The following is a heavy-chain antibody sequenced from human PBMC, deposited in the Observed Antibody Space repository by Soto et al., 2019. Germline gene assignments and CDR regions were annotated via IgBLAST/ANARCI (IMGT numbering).Heavy chain of an antibody. D-gene: IGHD5-18*01. Sequence: QITLKESGPTLVKPTQNLTLTCTFSGFSLSTRGAGVGWIRQPPGKALEWLALLYWDDDKGYSPSLKSRLTITKDTSKNQVVRTVTNMDPVDTATYYCAHRPRGYSYYFDYWGQGTLVTVSS. CDR3: AHRPRGYSYYFDY. CDR2: LYWDDDK. J-gene: IGHJ4*02. V-gene: IGHV2-5*02. CDR1: GFSLSTRGAG.